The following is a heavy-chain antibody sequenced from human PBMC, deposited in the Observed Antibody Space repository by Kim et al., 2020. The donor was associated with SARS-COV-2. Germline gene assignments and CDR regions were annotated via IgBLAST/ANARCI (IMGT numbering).Heavy chain of an antibody. Sequence: GGSLRLSCAASGFTFSSYSMNWVRQAPGKGLEWVSSISSSSSYIYYADSVKGRFTISRDNAKNSLYLQMNSLRAEDTAVYYCARVGLLWFGELSFDYWGQGTLVTVSS. CDR2: ISSSSSYI. D-gene: IGHD3-10*01. J-gene: IGHJ4*02. CDR1: GFTFSSYS. CDR3: ARVGLLWFGELSFDY. V-gene: IGHV3-21*01.